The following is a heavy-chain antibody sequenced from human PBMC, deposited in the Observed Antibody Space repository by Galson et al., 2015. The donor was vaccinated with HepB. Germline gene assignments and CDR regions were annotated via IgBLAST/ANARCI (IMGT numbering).Heavy chain of an antibody. V-gene: IGHV3-23*01. CDR1: GFTFSSCA. CDR3: AKSDDSSGYYYGSWFDP. D-gene: IGHD3-22*01. J-gene: IGHJ5*02. Sequence: SLRLSCAASGFTFSSCAMSWVRQAPGKGLEWVSAISGSGGSTYYADSVKGRFTISRDNSKNTLYLQMNSLRAEDTAVYYCAKSDDSSGYYYGSWFDPWGQGTLVTVSS. CDR2: ISGSGGST.